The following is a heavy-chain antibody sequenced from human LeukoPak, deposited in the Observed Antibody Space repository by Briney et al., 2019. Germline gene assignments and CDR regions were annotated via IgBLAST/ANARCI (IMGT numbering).Heavy chain of an antibody. V-gene: IGHV4-59*12. J-gene: IGHJ5*02. Sequence: PSETLSLTCSVSGDSITSYYWSWIRQPPGRGLEWIGYVFHSGVTNYNPSLKSRVTLSLDTSKNQFPLKLKSVTAADTAVYFCATRADWFDPWGQGTLVTVSS. CDR1: GDSITSYY. CDR3: ATRADWFDP. CDR2: VFHSGVT.